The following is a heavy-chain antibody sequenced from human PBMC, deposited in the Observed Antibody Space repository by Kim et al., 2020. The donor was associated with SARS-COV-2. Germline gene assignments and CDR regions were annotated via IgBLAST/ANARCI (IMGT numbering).Heavy chain of an antibody. CDR3: AKMVMMDDYNYLYYYAMDV. CDR2: MSGGGVNK. D-gene: IGHD4-4*01. Sequence: GGSLRLSCVASGFTFDVYAMSWVRQAPGKGLEWVSVMSGGGVNKFYADSVRGRFTISRDNSKNTLYLQMNRLRAEDTALYYCAKMVMMDDYNYLYYYAMDVWGQGTTVTVSS. V-gene: IGHV3-23*01. CDR1: GFTFDVYA. J-gene: IGHJ6*02.